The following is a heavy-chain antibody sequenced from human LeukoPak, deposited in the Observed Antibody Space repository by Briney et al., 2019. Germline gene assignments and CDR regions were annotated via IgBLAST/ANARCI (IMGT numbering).Heavy chain of an antibody. V-gene: IGHV4-34*01. CDR3: ARVMGGSSSRLVLGLSTGYYYYMDV. J-gene: IGHJ6*03. Sequence: SETLSLTCAVYGGSFSGYYWSWIRQPPGKGLEWIGEINHSGSTNYNPSLKSRVTISVDTSKNQFSLKLSSVTAADTAVYYCARVMGGSSSRLVLGLSTGYYYYMDVWGKGTTVTVSS. D-gene: IGHD6-13*01. CDR1: GGSFSGYY. CDR2: INHSGST.